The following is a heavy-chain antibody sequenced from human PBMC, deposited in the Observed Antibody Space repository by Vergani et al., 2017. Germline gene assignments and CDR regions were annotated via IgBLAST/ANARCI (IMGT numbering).Heavy chain of an antibody. V-gene: IGHV3-30*02. CDR3: AKHFRGWGIDY. J-gene: IGHJ4*02. D-gene: IGHD3-16*01. CDR1: GFPLSNYD. CDR2: IQFDGSNQ. Sequence: QVQLVESGGGVVQRGGSLRLSCATSGFPLSNYDMQWIRQGPGKGLEFVAFIQFDGSNQYYADSVKGRFTLSRDFSKNTLYLQMNSLRTDDTATYYCAKHFRGWGIDYWGQGTQVIV.